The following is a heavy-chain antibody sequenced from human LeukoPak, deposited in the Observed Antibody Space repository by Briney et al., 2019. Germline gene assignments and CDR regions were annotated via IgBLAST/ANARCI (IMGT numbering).Heavy chain of an antibody. Sequence: GGSLRLSCVGSGFTFSNYVMSWVRQAPGKGLEWVSSISAIGGKSYSADSVKGRFIISRDNAKNSLYLQMNSLRAEDTAVYYCARAGGYRDYWGQGTLVTVSS. CDR2: ISAIGGKS. CDR1: GFTFSNYV. CDR3: ARAGGYRDY. D-gene: IGHD3-22*01. J-gene: IGHJ4*02. V-gene: IGHV3-23*01.